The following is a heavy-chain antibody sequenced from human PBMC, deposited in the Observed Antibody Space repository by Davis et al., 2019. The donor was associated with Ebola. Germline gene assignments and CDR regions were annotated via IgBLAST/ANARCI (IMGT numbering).Heavy chain of an antibody. Sequence: PGGSLRLSCKGSGYSFTSYWITWVRQMPGKGLEWMGGTDPSDSYTSYSPSFQGHVTISADTSTSTAYLQWSGLKASDTAMYYCARHKGQNGPPDYWGQGTLVTVSS. D-gene: IGHD1-1*01. CDR1: GYSFTSYW. J-gene: IGHJ4*02. CDR2: TDPSDSYT. V-gene: IGHV5-10-1*01. CDR3: ARHKGQNGPPDY.